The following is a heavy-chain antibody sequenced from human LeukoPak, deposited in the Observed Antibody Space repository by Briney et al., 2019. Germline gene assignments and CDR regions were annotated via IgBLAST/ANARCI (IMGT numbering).Heavy chain of an antibody. CDR2: MSSDGIKS. Sequence: GGSLRLSCATSGFTFRMSGVHWVRQAPGKGLEWVALMSSDGIKSYYADSVKGRFTVSRDTSKGIVYLQMNSLSADDTSIYYCAKDHAGSGRAFEYWGQGTLLTVSS. J-gene: IGHJ4*02. CDR3: AKDHAGSGRAFEY. CDR1: GFTFRMSG. V-gene: IGHV3-30*04. D-gene: IGHD3-10*01.